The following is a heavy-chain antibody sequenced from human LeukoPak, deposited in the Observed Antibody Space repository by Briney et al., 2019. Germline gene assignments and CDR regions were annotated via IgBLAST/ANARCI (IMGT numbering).Heavy chain of an antibody. CDR2: IYSDNT. D-gene: IGHD2-8*02. V-gene: IGHV3-53*01. Sequence: GGSLRLSCTVSGFTVSSNSMSWVRQAPGKGLEWVSFIYSDNTHYSDSVKGRFTISRDNSKNTLYLQMNSLRAEDTAVYYCAKVVLGPNLDAFDSWRQGTMVIVSS. J-gene: IGHJ3*01. CDR1: GFTVSSNS. CDR3: AKVVLGPNLDAFDS.